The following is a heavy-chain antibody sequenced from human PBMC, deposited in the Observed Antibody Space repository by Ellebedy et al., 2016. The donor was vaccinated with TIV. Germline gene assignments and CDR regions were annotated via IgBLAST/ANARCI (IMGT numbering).Heavy chain of an antibody. J-gene: IGHJ3*02. CDR1: GFTFSTYW. D-gene: IGHD3-22*01. CDR3: ARIRTDYYDTGAYPGAFDM. Sequence: GESLKISCAASGFTFSTYWMHWVRQAPGKGLMWVSRINTDGSSTCYADSAKGRFTISRDNSENTLNLQMNSLRAEDTAVYYCARIRTDYYDTGAYPGAFDMWGQGTMVTVSS. CDR2: INTDGSST. V-gene: IGHV3-74*01.